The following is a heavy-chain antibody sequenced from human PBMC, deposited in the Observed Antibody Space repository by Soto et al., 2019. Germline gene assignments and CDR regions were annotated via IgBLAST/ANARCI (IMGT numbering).Heavy chain of an antibody. J-gene: IGHJ6*03. D-gene: IGHD3-10*01. CDR2: IGTAGDT. V-gene: IGHV3-13*01. CDR1: GFTFSSYD. CDR3: ARASYYGSGAYYYYMDV. Sequence: EVQLVESGGGLVQPGGSLRLSCAASGFTFSSYDMHWVRQATGKGLEWVSAIGTAGDTYYPGSVKGRFTISRENAKNSLYLQMNSLRAGDTAVYYCARASYYGSGAYYYYMDVWGKGTTVTVSS.